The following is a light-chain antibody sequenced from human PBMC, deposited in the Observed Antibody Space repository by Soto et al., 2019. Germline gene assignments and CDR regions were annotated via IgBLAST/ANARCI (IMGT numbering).Light chain of an antibody. V-gene: IGLV2-14*01. J-gene: IGLJ1*01. CDR3: RSYTSSSPFV. CDR1: SSDVGGYNY. CDR2: EVS. Sequence: QSVLTQPASVSGSPGQSITISCTGTSSDVGGYNYVSWYQQHPGKAPKLMIYEVSNRPSGVSNRFSGSKSGNTASLTISGLQADDEADYYCRSYTSSSPFVFGTGTKLTVL.